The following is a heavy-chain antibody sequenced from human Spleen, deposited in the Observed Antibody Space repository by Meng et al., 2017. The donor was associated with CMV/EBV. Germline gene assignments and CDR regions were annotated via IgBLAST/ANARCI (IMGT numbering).Heavy chain of an antibody. CDR3: ARDGDNWFLDY. CDR2: IYHSGST. J-gene: IGHJ4*02. D-gene: IGHD1-20*01. Sequence: SETLSLTCTVSGYSISSGYYWGWIRQPPGKGLEWIGSIYHSGSTNYNPSLKSRVTISVDTSKNQFSLKLSSVTAADTAVYYCARDGDNWFLDYWGQGTLVTVSS. CDR1: GYSISSGYY. V-gene: IGHV4-38-2*02.